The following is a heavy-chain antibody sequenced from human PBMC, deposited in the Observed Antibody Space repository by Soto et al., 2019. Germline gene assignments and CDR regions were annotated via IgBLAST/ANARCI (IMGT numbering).Heavy chain of an antibody. V-gene: IGHV3-72*01. Sequence: EVQLVESGGGLVQPGGSLRLSCAASGFTFSDHYMDWVRQAPGMGLEWVGRSRNKANSYTTEYAASVKGRFSISRDGSKNTLYLQMNSLNTEDTAVYFCARAVAAAGTYYCDYWGQGTLDTVSS. CDR3: ARAVAAAGTYYCDY. CDR2: SRNKANSYTT. J-gene: IGHJ4*02. CDR1: GFTFSDHY. D-gene: IGHD6-13*01.